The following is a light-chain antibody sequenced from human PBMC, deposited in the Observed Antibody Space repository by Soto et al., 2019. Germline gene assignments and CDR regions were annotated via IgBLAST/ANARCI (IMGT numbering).Light chain of an antibody. J-gene: IGLJ3*02. CDR3: CSYAGSSTLV. CDR1: SSDVGSYNL. Sequence: QSALTRPASVSGSPGQSITISCTGTSSDVGSYNLVSWYQQHPGKAPKLMIYEGNKRPSGVSNRFSGSKSGNTASLTISGLQAEDEADYYCCSYAGSSTLVFGGGTKLTVL. CDR2: EGN. V-gene: IGLV2-23*01.